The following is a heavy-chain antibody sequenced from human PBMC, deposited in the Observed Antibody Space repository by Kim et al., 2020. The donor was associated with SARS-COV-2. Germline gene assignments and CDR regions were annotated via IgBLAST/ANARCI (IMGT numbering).Heavy chain of an antibody. D-gene: IGHD3-22*01. CDR1: GYTFTRSA. Sequence: ASVKVSCKASGYTFTRSAINWVRQAPGQGLEWMGWIITNTGEPTYAQAFTGRFVFSLDTSVNTAYLQISGLQAEDTAVYYCARDYYDSSGNYSQTMYWGQGTLVTVSS. CDR2: IITNTGEP. J-gene: IGHJ4*02. V-gene: IGHV7-4-1*02. CDR3: ARDYYDSSGNYSQTMY.